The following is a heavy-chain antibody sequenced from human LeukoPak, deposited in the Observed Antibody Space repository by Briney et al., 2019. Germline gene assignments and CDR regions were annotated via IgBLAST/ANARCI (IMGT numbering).Heavy chain of an antibody. CDR1: GFTFSSYG. Sequence: PGGSLRLSCAASGFTFSSYGMSWVRQAPGKGLEWVSAISGSGGSTYYADSVKGRFTISRDNSKNTLYLQMNSLRAEDTAVYYCAKDRGVWFGESGPNYFDYWGQGTLVTVSP. D-gene: IGHD3-10*01. CDR3: AKDRGVWFGESGPNYFDY. J-gene: IGHJ4*02. CDR2: ISGSGGST. V-gene: IGHV3-23*01.